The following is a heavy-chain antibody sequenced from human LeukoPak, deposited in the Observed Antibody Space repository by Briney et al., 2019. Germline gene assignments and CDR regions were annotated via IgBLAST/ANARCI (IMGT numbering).Heavy chain of an antibody. V-gene: IGHV4-59*01. CDR2: IYDTGSA. CDR3: ARGVVTAIQKAFDI. D-gene: IGHD2-21*02. J-gene: IGHJ3*02. Sequence: SETLSLTCTVSGGSISSYYWSWIRQPAGKGLEWIGYIYDTGSASYNPSLKSRVTISVDKAKNQVSLRLSSVTAADTAVYFCARGVVTAIQKAFDIWGQGTMVTVSS. CDR1: GGSISSYY.